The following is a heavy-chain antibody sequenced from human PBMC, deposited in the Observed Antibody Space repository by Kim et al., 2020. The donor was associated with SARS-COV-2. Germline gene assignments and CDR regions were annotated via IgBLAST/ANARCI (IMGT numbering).Heavy chain of an antibody. V-gene: IGHV3-30*18. J-gene: IGHJ2*01. CDR2: ISYDGSNK. Sequence: GGSLRLSCAASGFTFSSYGMHWVRQAPGKGLEWVAVISYDGSNKYYADSVKGRFTISRDNSKNTLYLQMNSLRAEDTAVYYCAKDPLKVKINWYFDLWGRGTLVTVSS. CDR3: AKDPLKVKINWYFDL. D-gene: IGHD3-22*01. CDR1: GFTFSSYG.